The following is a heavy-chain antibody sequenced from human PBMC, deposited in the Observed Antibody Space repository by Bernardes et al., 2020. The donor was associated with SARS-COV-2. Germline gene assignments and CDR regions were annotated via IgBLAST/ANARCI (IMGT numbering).Heavy chain of an antibody. J-gene: IGHJ4*02. V-gene: IGHV3-23*01. CDR3: AKNSGSLLWLHQARPLDF. Sequence: GGSLRLSCSASGFTFNTYAMTWVRQAPGKGLECVSAISSAGHTYYVDSVKGRFTISRDNSKNTLYMQMNSLRAEDTAVYYCAKNSGSLLWLHQARPLDFWGQGALVPVSS. CDR2: ISSAGHT. D-gene: IGHD3-10*01. CDR1: GFTFNTYA.